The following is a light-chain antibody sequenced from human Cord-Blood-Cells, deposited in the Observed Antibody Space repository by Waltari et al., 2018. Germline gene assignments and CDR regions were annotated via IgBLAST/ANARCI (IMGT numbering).Light chain of an antibody. J-gene: IGKJ1*01. V-gene: IGKV1-5*01. Sequence: DIQMTQSPSTLSASVGDRGTIPCRASQSISSWLAWYQQKPGKAPKLLIYDASSLESGVPSRFSGSGSGTEFTLTISSLQPDDFATYYCQQYNSYSPWTFGQGTKVEIK. CDR3: QQYNSYSPWT. CDR1: QSISSW. CDR2: DAS.